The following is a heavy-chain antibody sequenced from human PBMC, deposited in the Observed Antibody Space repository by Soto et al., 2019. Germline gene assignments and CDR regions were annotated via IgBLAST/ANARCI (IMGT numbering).Heavy chain of an antibody. V-gene: IGHV3-30*18. D-gene: IGHD3-3*01. Sequence: QVQLVESGGGVVQPGRSLRLSCAASGFTFSSYGMHWVRQAPGKGLEWVAVISYDGSNKYYADSVKGRFTISRDNSKNPLYLQMNSLSAEDTAVYYCAKGVPGTIFGVARNWVDPWGQGTLVTVSS. CDR3: AKGVPGTIFGVARNWVDP. CDR1: GFTFSSYG. CDR2: ISYDGSNK. J-gene: IGHJ5*02.